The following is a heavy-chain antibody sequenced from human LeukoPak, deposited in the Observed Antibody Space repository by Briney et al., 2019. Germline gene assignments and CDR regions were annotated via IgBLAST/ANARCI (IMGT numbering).Heavy chain of an antibody. V-gene: IGHV1-2*02. Sequence: ASVKVSCKASGYTFTGYYMHWVRQAPGQGLEWMGWINPNSGGTNYAQKFQGRVTMTRDTSISTAYMELSRLRSDDTAVYYCARDYVTQWLTYWWDYWGQGTLVTVSS. CDR2: INPNSGGT. CDR1: GYTFTGYY. D-gene: IGHD6-19*01. CDR3: ARDYVTQWLTYWWDY. J-gene: IGHJ4*02.